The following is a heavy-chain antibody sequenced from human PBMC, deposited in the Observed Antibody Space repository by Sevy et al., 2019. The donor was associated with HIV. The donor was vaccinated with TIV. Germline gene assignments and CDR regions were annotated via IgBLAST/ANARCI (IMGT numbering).Heavy chain of an antibody. D-gene: IGHD3-16*01. J-gene: IGHJ4*02. CDR1: GFTFSSDE. CDR2: ISSSGSTI. Sequence: AGSLRLSCAASGFTFSSDEMNWVLQAPGKGLEWVSYISSSGSTIYYADSVKGRFTISRDNAKNSLYLQMNSLRAEDTAVYFCARESLGGDYWGQGTLVTVSS. CDR3: ARESLGGDY. V-gene: IGHV3-48*03.